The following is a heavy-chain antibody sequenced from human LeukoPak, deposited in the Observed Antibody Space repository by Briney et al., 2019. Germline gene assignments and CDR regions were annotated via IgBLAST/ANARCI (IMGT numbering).Heavy chain of an antibody. CDR1: GGTFSSYA. Sequence: SVKVSCKASGGTFSSYAISWVRQAPGQGLEWMGGIIPIFGTANYAQKFQGRVTITADESTSTAYMELSSLRSEDTAVYYCARGIRNLPYYDFWSGSSEGDYWGQGTLVTVSS. CDR3: ARGIRNLPYYDFWSGSSEGDY. D-gene: IGHD3-3*01. J-gene: IGHJ4*02. V-gene: IGHV1-69*13. CDR2: IIPIFGTA.